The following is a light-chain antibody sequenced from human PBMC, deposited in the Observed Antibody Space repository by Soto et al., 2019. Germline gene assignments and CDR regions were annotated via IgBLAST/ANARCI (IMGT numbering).Light chain of an antibody. CDR2: GAS. V-gene: IGKV3-20*01. CDR1: QSVSSSY. J-gene: IGKJ1*01. CDR3: QQYADPSRT. Sequence: EIVLTQSPGTLSLSPGEGATLSCRASQSVSSSYLAWYQQKPGQAPTLLIYGASNRAAGIPDRFSGSGSGTDFTLTISRLEAEDFAVYYCQQYADPSRTFGQGTKVEIK.